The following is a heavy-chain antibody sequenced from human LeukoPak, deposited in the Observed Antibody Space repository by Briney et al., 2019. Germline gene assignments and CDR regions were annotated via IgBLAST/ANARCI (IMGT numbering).Heavy chain of an antibody. Sequence: GGSLRLSCAASGFTFSSYGMHWVRQAPGKGLEWVALIWYDGTNKHYGESVKARFTISRDNSKNTLYLQMNSLRAEDTAVYYCARDANYYFDYWGQGTLVTVSS. CDR2: IWYDGTNK. J-gene: IGHJ4*02. D-gene: IGHD1-7*01. CDR1: GFTFSSYG. V-gene: IGHV3-33*01. CDR3: ARDANYYFDY.